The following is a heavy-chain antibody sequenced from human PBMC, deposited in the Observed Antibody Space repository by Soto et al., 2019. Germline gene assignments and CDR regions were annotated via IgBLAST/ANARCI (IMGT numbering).Heavy chain of an antibody. CDR1: GHTFTSDY. CDR2: INPSGGST. V-gene: IGHV1-46*01. CDR3: AIQSIITGSTWISYYGMGV. J-gene: IGHJ6*02. Sequence: GASEKASSKASGHTFTSDYKHWVRQAPGQGLEWMGIINPSGGSTSYAQKFQGRVTMTRDTSTSTVYMELSRLRSEDTAVYYCAIQSIITGSTWISYYGMGVCGRGSTVRVSS. D-gene: IGHD1-20*01.